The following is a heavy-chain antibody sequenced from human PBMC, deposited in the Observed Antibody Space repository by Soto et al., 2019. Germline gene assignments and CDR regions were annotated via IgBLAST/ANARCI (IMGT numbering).Heavy chain of an antibody. J-gene: IGHJ4*02. V-gene: IGHV2-5*02. CDR3: AHKGGGDRILDY. CDR2: IYWDDAK. Sequence: QITLKESGPTLVKPTQTLTLTCNFSGFSLSTRGVGVGWIRQPPGKALEWLTLIYWDDAKEYSPSLRSRITITKDTSQNPLVLTMTDLAPVDTATYYCAHKGGGDRILDYWGQGTLVTVSS. D-gene: IGHD3-16*01. CDR1: GFSLSTRGVG.